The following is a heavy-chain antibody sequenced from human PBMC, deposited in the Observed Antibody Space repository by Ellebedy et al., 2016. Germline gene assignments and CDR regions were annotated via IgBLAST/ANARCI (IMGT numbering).Heavy chain of an antibody. Sequence: GESLKISXEASGFTFSSYWMHWVRQAPGKGLEWVAIIWYDGSNKYYADSVKGRFTISRDNSKNTLYLQMNSLRAEDTAVYYCARVNPYDFWSGYIHAFDIWGQGTMVTVSS. D-gene: IGHD3-3*01. CDR2: IWYDGSNK. V-gene: IGHV3-33*08. CDR1: GFTFSSYW. CDR3: ARVNPYDFWSGYIHAFDI. J-gene: IGHJ3*02.